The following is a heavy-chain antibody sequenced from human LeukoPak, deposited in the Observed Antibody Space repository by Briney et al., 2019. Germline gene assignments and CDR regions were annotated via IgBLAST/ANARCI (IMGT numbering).Heavy chain of an antibody. Sequence: GASVKVSCKASGGTFSSYAISWVRQAPGQGLEWMGRIIPILGIANYAQKFQGRVTMTEDTSTDTAYMELSSLRSEDTAVYYCARDADSSSSLDYWGQGTLVTVSS. CDR3: ARDADSSSSLDY. D-gene: IGHD6-6*01. CDR1: GGTFSSYA. CDR2: IIPILGIA. V-gene: IGHV1-69*04. J-gene: IGHJ4*02.